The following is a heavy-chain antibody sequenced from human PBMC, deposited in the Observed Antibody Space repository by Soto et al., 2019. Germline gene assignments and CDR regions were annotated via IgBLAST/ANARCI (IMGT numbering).Heavy chain of an antibody. J-gene: IGHJ3*02. CDR2: IYPGDSDT. V-gene: IGHV5-51*01. CDR1: GYSCTNYW. Sequence: GESLRISWNGAGYSCTNYWVGCVRQMPGKGLEWMGIIYPGDSDTRYSPSFQGQVTISADKSISTAYLQWSSLKASDTAMYYCATTRYCSGGSCYSAFDIWGRGTMVTVSS. D-gene: IGHD2-15*01. CDR3: ATTRYCSGGSCYSAFDI.